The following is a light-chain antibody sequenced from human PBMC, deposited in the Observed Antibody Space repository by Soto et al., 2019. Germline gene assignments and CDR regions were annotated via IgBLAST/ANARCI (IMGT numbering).Light chain of an antibody. CDR2: ANN. CDR3: QSYDNNRVGLV. V-gene: IGLV1-40*01. J-gene: IGLJ3*02. CDR1: NSNIGADYG. Sequence: QSVLTQPPSVSGAPGQRVTISCTGTNSNIGADYGVQWYQQFPGTAPKLLIYANNNRPSGVSDRFSGSKSATSASLAITGLQPGDEGDYYCQSYDNNRVGLVFGAGTKLTVL.